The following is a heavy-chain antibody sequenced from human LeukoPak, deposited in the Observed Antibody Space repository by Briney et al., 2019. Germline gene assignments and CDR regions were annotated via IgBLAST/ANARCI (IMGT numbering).Heavy chain of an antibody. D-gene: IGHD3-22*01. J-gene: IGHJ4*02. Sequence: SETLSLTCAVYGGSFSGYYWSWIRQPPGKGLEWIGEINHSGSTNYNPSLKSRVTISVDTSKNQFSLKLSSVTAADTAVYYCARVNYDSSAVMDYWGQGTLVTVSS. CDR2: INHSGST. CDR1: GGSFSGYY. V-gene: IGHV4-34*01. CDR3: ARVNYDSSAVMDY.